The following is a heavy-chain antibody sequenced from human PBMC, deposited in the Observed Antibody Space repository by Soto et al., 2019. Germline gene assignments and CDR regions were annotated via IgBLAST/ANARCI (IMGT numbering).Heavy chain of an antibody. D-gene: IGHD1-26*01. Sequence: SETLSLTCTVSGGSISSHYWSWVRQAPGKGLEWIGHIYYRGSTTYNPSLRSRSTISVDTSNNQFSLKLNSVTTADTAVYYCARDGREASGMDVWGQGTKVTVSS. J-gene: IGHJ6*02. CDR1: GGSISSHY. V-gene: IGHV4-59*11. CDR3: ARDGREASGMDV. CDR2: IYYRGST.